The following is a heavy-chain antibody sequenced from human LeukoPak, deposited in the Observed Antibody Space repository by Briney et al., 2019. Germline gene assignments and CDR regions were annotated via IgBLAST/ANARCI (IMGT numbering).Heavy chain of an antibody. Sequence: GGSLRLSCAASGFTFSSYGMDWVRRAPGKGLEWVSGISGSGDRIFYADSVKGRFTISRDNSKNTLYLQMNSLRAEDTAVYYCARSSSWYGTWVWFDPWGQGTLVTVSS. CDR3: ARSSSWYGTWVWFDP. J-gene: IGHJ5*02. D-gene: IGHD6-13*01. CDR1: GFTFSSYG. CDR2: ISGSGDRI. V-gene: IGHV3-23*01.